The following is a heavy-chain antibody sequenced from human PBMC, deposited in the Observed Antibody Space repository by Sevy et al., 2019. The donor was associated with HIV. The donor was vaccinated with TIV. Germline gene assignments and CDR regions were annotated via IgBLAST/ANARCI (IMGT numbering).Heavy chain of an antibody. Sequence: ASVKVSCKASGYTFTSYGISWVRQAPGQGLEWMGWISAYNGNTNYAQKLQGRVTMTTDTSRSTAYMELSSLRSDDTAVDYCARDPPYYDFWSGYYTGVGPYYYYYMDVWGKGTTVTVSS. V-gene: IGHV1-18*04. CDR2: ISAYNGNT. D-gene: IGHD3-3*01. CDR1: GYTFTSYG. CDR3: ARDPPYYDFWSGYYTGVGPYYYYYMDV. J-gene: IGHJ6*03.